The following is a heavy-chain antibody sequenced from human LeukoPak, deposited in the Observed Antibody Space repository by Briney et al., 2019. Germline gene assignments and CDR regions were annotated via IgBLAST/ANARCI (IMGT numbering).Heavy chain of an antibody. CDR3: AGGRAAVAV. CDR1: GGSFSGYY. J-gene: IGHJ4*02. D-gene: IGHD6-19*01. Sequence: SETLSLTCAVYGGSFSGYYWSWIRQPPGKGLEWIGEINHSGSTNYNPSLKSRVTISVDTSKNQFSLKLSSVTAADTAVYYCAGGRAAVAVWGQGTLVTVSS. CDR2: INHSGST. V-gene: IGHV4-34*01.